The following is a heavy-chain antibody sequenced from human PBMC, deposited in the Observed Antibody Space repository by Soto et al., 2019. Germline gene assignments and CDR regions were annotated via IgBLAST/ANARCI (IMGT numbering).Heavy chain of an antibody. Sequence: SETLSLTCTFSGGSISSGGYYWSWIRQHPGKGLEWIGYIYYSGSTYYNPSLKSRVTISVDTSKNQFSLKLSSVTVADTAVYYCARGPGTMAKIDYWGQGTLVTVS. CDR2: IYYSGST. CDR1: GGSISSGGYY. J-gene: IGHJ4*02. D-gene: IGHD3-10*01. CDR3: ARGPGTMAKIDY. V-gene: IGHV4-31*03.